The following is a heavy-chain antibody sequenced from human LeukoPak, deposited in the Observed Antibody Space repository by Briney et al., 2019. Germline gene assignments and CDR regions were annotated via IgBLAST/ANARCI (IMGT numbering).Heavy chain of an antibody. CDR2: ISAYNGDT. V-gene: IGHV1-18*01. CDR1: GYTFTSYG. J-gene: IGHJ4*02. CDR3: ARGQVLVRGVIIFDY. D-gene: IGHD3-10*01. Sequence: ASVKVSCKASGYTFTSYGISWVRQAPGQGLEWMGWISAYNGDTNYAQKLQGRVTMTTDTSTSTAYMELRSLRSDDTAVYYCARGQVLVRGVIIFDYWGQGTLVTVSS.